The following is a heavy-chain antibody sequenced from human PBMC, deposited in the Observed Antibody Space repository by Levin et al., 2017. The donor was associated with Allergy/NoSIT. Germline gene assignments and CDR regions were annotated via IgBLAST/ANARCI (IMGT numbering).Heavy chain of an antibody. J-gene: IGHJ4*02. CDR3: ARGGGSGTYHEF. Sequence: ASVKVSCKGSGATFSRHTFSWVRQAPGQGLEWMGRISLLLGIANYAEKFQDRATITADKSTATVYLELNSLISDDTAVYFCARGGGSGTYHEFWGQGTLVTVSS. V-gene: IGHV1-69*02. CDR1: GATFSRHT. CDR2: ISLLLGIA. D-gene: IGHD3-10*01.